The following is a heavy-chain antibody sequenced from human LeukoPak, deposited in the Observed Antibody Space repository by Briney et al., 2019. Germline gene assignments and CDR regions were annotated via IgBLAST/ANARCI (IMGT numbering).Heavy chain of an antibody. Sequence: SETLSLTCSVSGGFNTHYYWSWIRQPPGKGLEWIGYIFYSGSTHYNPSLKSRVSISIDTSKNQFSLRLSSVTAADTAVYYCARHIVGGLAIFDYWGQGTLVTVSS. CDR2: IFYSGST. D-gene: IGHD1-26*01. V-gene: IGHV4-59*08. CDR1: GGFNTHYY. J-gene: IGHJ4*02. CDR3: ARHIVGGLAIFDY.